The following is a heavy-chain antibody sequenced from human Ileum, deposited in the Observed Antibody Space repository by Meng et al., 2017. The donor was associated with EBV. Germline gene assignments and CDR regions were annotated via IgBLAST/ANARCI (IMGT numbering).Heavy chain of an antibody. V-gene: IGHV4-39*01. Sequence: QLHLKWSDPGLVKPPEPLSRTCSVSGGSITSYSYYWGWIRQPPGKGLEWIATIYHTGSTYYNPSLKSRVTISVDTSKNEFSLKVTSVTAADTALYYCARRDTAWFDPWGRGTLVTVSS. CDR2: IYHTGST. J-gene: IGHJ5*02. CDR1: GGSITSYSYY. D-gene: IGHD2-21*02. CDR3: ARRDTAWFDP.